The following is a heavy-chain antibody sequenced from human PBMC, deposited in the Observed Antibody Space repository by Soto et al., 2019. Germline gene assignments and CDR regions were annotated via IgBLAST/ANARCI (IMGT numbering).Heavy chain of an antibody. CDR2: ISYDGSNK. Sequence: QVQLVESGGGVVQPGRSLRLSCAASGFTFSSYGMHWVRQAPGKGLEWVAVISYDGSNKYYADSVKGRFTISRDNSKNTLYLQMNSLRAEDTAVYYCAKDFRDYSNYYYYGMDVWGQGTTVTVSS. J-gene: IGHJ6*02. CDR1: GFTFSSYG. CDR3: AKDFRDYSNYYYYGMDV. V-gene: IGHV3-30*18. D-gene: IGHD4-4*01.